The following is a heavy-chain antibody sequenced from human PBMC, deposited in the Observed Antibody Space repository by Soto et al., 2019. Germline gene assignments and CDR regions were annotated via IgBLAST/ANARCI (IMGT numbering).Heavy chain of an antibody. CDR2: INPSGGST. D-gene: IGHD1-26*01. CDR3: AGGTAVGEPGALTYYFGMDV. Sequence: QVQLVQSGAEVKKPGASVQVSCRASGYSFISYYIHWVRQAPGQGLGWMGLINPSGGSTRYAQNFQGKFTMTRDTSTTTIYMEMDNLRSEDTAVYYCAGGTAVGEPGALTYYFGMDVWGQGTTVIVSS. CDR1: GYSFISYY. V-gene: IGHV1-46*01. J-gene: IGHJ6*02.